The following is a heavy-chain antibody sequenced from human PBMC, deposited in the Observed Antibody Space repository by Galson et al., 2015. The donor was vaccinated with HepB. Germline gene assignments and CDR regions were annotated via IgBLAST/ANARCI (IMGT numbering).Heavy chain of an antibody. CDR1: GFTFRTYW. CDR2: IKEDGRDK. CDR3: ARDPLGRDGHNSLDF. Sequence: SLRLSCAASGFTFRTYWMSWVRQAPGRGLEWVANIKEDGRDKYHVDSVKGRFTISRDNARNSLYLQMNRLRAEDTAVYYCARDPLGRDGHNSLDFWGQGTLVTVSS. D-gene: IGHD5-24*01. J-gene: IGHJ4*02. V-gene: IGHV3-7*01.